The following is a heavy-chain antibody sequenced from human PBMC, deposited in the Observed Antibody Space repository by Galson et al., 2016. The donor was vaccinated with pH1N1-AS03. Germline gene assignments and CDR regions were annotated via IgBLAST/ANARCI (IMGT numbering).Heavy chain of an antibody. CDR3: ARDQGSVRTTRAFDI. D-gene: IGHD1-26*01. CDR2: ISTYNGAT. CDR1: DYTYT. J-gene: IGHJ3*02. Sequence: SVKVSCKASDYTYTLTWVRQAPGQGLEWMGYISTYNGATHYSQKLQGRLTMTTDTSTSTAYMELRSLRSDDTAVYYCARDQGSVRTTRAFDIWGQGTMVTVSS. V-gene: IGHV1-18*01.